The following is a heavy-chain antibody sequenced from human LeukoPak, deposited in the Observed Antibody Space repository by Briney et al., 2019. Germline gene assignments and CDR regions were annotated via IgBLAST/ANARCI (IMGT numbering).Heavy chain of an antibody. CDR3: ASGNYGDYAFGYYMDV. CDR1: GGTFSSYA. D-gene: IGHD4-17*01. CDR2: IIPIFGTA. Sequence: SVKVSCKASGGTFSSYAISWVRQAPGQGLEWMGGIIPIFGTANYAQKFQGRVTITTDESASTAYMELSSLRSEDTAVYYCASGNYGDYAFGYYMDVWGKGTTVTVSS. V-gene: IGHV1-69*05. J-gene: IGHJ6*03.